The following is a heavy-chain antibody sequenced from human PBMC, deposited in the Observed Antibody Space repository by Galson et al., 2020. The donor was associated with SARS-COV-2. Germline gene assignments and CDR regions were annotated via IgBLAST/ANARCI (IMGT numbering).Heavy chain of an antibody. CDR1: GFSLSTSGVG. CDR3: AHRPHYSGTYDDYFDF. Sequence: KMSGPPLVKPTQTLTLTCTFSGFSLSTSGVGVGWIRQPPGKALECLALIYGDDDKWYSPSLKNRLTITKDTSKNQVVLTMANMDPLDTATYYCAHRPHYSGTYDDYFDFWGQGTLVTVSS. J-gene: IGHJ4*02. D-gene: IGHD1-26*01. V-gene: IGHV2-5*02. CDR2: IYGDDDK.